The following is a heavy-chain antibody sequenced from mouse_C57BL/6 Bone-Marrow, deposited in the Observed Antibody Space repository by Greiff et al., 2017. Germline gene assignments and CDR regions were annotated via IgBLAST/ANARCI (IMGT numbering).Heavy chain of an antibody. V-gene: IGHV1-55*01. D-gene: IGHD2-3*01. J-gene: IGHJ2*01. CDR1: GYTFTSYW. CDR3: ARGGYDGYYEDY. CDR2: IYPGSGST. Sequence: QVQLQQSGAELVKPGASVKMSCKASGYTFTSYWITWVKQRPGQGLEWIGDIYPGSGSTNYNEKFKSKATLTVDTSSSTAYMQLSSLTSEDSAVYYCARGGYDGYYEDYWGQGTTLTVSS.